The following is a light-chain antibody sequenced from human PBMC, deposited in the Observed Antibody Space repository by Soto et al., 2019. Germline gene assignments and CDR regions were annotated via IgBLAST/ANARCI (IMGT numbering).Light chain of an antibody. J-gene: IGKJ1*01. Sequence: IPITQSPATLSGSVGDRLTIHCRASQTISSWSAWYQQKPGKAPKLLIYAASSLQSGVPSRFSGSGSGTDFTLTISSLQPEDFATYYCQQSYSTPQTFGQGTRWIS. CDR3: QQSYSTPQT. V-gene: IGKV1-39*01. CDR1: QTISSW. CDR2: AAS.